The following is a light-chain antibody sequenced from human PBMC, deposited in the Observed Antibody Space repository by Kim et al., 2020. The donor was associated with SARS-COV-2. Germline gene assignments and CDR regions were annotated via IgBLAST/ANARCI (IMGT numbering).Light chain of an antibody. CDR3: DSRDSSGYHVL. CDR2: GKN. CDR1: SLRTYF. Sequence: ALGQTVRITCQGDSLRTYFASWYQQKPGQAPLLVIFGKNNRPSGIPDRFSGSYSGNTASLTITGAQAEDEADYYCDSRDSSGYHVLFGGGTKLTVL. J-gene: IGLJ2*01. V-gene: IGLV3-19*01.